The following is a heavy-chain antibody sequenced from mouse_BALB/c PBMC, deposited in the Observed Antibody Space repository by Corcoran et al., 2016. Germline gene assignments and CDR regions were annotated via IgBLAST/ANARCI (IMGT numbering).Heavy chain of an antibody. CDR1: GCTFTDYG. Sequence: QVQLGQSGPELVKPGSSVKVSCKPSGCTFTDYGISWVKQGTGQRLDWIGEMYPGSGSTYYNEKFKGKATLTADQSSNTAYMQLSSLTSADSAVYFCATPYYVDCCGQGTTLAVSA. V-gene: IGHV1-81*01. CDR3: ATPYYVDC. CDR2: MYPGSGST. J-gene: IGHJ2*01.